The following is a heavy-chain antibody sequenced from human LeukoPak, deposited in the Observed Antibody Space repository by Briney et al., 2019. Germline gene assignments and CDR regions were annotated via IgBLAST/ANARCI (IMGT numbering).Heavy chain of an antibody. D-gene: IGHD6-13*01. J-gene: IGHJ4*02. CDR3: ARDSYSSSRNDY. Sequence: PGGSLRLSCAASGFTFDDYGMSWVRQAPGKGLEWVSGINWNGGGTGYADSVKGRFTISRDNGKNSVFLQMNSLRVEDTAVYYCARDSYSSSRNDYWGQGTLVTVSS. CDR2: INWNGGGT. V-gene: IGHV3-20*04. CDR1: GFTFDDYG.